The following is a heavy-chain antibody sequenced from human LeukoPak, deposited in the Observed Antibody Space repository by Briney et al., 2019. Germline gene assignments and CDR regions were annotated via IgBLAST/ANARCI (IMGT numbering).Heavy chain of an antibody. Sequence: PSETLSLTCTVSGGSISSSSYYWGWIRQPPGKGLEWIGGIYYSGSTYYNPSLKSRVTISVDTSKNQFSLKLSSVTAADTAVYYCARARAVAGTGGVWFDPWGQGTLVTVSS. CDR2: IYYSGST. CDR1: GGSISSSSYY. V-gene: IGHV4-39*01. D-gene: IGHD6-19*01. CDR3: ARARAVAGTGGVWFDP. J-gene: IGHJ5*02.